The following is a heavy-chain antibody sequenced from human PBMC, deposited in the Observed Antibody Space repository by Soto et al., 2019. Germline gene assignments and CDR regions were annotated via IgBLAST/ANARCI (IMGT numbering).Heavy chain of an antibody. D-gene: IGHD3-3*01. Sequence: SETLSLTCAVSGASISSGFHWAWIRQPPGKGLEWVASIYHSVTTYYNPSLTSRVTISVDTSKNQFSLKLTSVTAADSAVYYCGRTDTVGYYPYCGQRTLVAVCS. CDR3: GRTDTVGYYPY. CDR1: GASISSGFH. CDR2: IYHSVTT. V-gene: IGHV4-38-2*01. J-gene: IGHJ4*02.